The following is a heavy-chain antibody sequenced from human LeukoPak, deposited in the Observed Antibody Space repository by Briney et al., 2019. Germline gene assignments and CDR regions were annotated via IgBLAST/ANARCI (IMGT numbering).Heavy chain of an antibody. J-gene: IGHJ4*02. CDR1: GYTFSSYS. D-gene: IGHD3-22*01. Sequence: PGGSLRLSCAASGYTFSSYSINWVRQAPGKGLEWVSSISYGSNYIYYADSVRGRFSISRDDARNSLYLQMDSLRGDDTAVYYCARLRRNSDRSGYYYYYDSWGQGTLVTVFS. CDR2: ISYGSNYI. CDR3: ARLRRNSDRSGYYYYYDS. V-gene: IGHV3-21*01.